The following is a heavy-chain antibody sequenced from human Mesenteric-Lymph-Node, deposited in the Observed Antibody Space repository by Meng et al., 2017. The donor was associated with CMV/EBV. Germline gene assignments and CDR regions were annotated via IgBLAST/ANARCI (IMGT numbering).Heavy chain of an antibody. CDR1: GFTYEDYA. CDR3: AKDMSPVTSPYYYYMDV. D-gene: IGHD4-17*01. CDR2: ISWNSGDI. V-gene: IGHV3-9*01. Sequence: SLKISCAASGFTYEDYAMHWVRQAPGKGLEWVSGISWNSGDIAYAGFVKGRFTISRDNAKNSLYLQMNSLRAEDTALYYCAKDMSPVTSPYYYYMDVWGQGTTVTVSS. J-gene: IGHJ6*02.